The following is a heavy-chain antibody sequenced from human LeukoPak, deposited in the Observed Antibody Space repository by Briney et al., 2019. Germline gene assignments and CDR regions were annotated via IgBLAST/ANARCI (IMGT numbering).Heavy chain of an antibody. V-gene: IGHV4-59*12. CDR3: AREKGSGLGYGMDV. D-gene: IGHD6-19*01. CDR1: GGSIGTFF. J-gene: IGHJ6*02. Sequence: SETLSLPCALSGGSIGTFFWGWIRQPPGKGLEWIGWVYYSGTTEYTKYNASLKSRVTISLDTSKKQFSLILTSVIAADTALYYCAREKGSGLGYGMDVWGQGTSVTVSS. CDR2: VYYSGTTEYT.